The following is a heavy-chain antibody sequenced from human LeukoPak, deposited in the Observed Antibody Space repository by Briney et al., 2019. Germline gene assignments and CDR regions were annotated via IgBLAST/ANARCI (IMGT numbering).Heavy chain of an antibody. J-gene: IGHJ3*02. D-gene: IGHD6-13*01. Sequence: GASVKVSCKASGYTFTSYYMHWVRQAPGQGLEWMGIINPSGGSTSYAQKFQGRVTMTRDTSTSTVYMELSSLRSEDMAVYYCARVGRAKAAAGFGAFDIWGQGTMVTVSS. CDR3: ARVGRAKAAAGFGAFDI. CDR1: GYTFTSYY. CDR2: INPSGGST. V-gene: IGHV1-46*01.